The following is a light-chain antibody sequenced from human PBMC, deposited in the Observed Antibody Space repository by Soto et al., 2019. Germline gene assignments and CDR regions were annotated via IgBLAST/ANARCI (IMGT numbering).Light chain of an antibody. J-gene: IGKJ1*01. CDR3: QQYGSAPWT. Sequence: EIVMTQSPATLSVSPGERATLSCRASQSVSSNLAWYQQKPGQAPRLLIYGASTRARGIPDRFGGSGSGTDFTLTVSRLDPEDFAVYYCQQYGSAPWTFGQGTKVEI. CDR2: GAS. V-gene: IGKV3-20*01. CDR1: QSVSSN.